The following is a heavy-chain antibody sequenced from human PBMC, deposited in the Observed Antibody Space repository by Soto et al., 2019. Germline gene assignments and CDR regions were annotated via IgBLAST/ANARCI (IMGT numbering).Heavy chain of an antibody. D-gene: IGHD3-9*01. Sequence: LSCKACRASFPNFYLHWVRQAPGQRPEWMGWINNGGGTIYAQKFQGRLTMTRDTSITTAYMELSRLSSDDTAFYYCATSRDWSPFPDYLGQRTLVTVSS. J-gene: IGHJ4*02. V-gene: IGHV1-2*02. CDR2: INNGGGT. CDR3: ATSRDWSPFPDY. CDR1: RASFPNFY.